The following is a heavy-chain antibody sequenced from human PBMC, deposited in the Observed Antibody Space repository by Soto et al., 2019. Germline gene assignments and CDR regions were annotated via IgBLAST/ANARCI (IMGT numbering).Heavy chain of an antibody. D-gene: IGHD3-22*01. CDR3: ARAYYDTTGYSLLGWFDP. CDR2: IDWEDDK. Sequence: SGPTLVNPTQTLTLTCTFSGFSLSTSGMCVSWIRQPPGKALEWLALIDWEDDKYYSTSLRTRLTISKDTSKNQVVLTMTNMDPVDTATYYCARAYYDTTGYSLLGWFDPWGQGTLVTVSS. CDR1: GFSLSTSGMC. V-gene: IGHV2-70*01. J-gene: IGHJ5*02.